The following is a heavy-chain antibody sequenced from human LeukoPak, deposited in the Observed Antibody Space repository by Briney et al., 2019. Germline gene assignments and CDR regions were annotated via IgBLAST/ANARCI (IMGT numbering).Heavy chain of an antibody. J-gene: IGHJ4*02. CDR1: GDSISSSC. V-gene: IGHV4-4*07. D-gene: IGHD2-2*01. CDR2: IYTSGST. Sequence: SETLSLTCTVSGDSISSSCWSWIRQPAGKGLEWIGRIYTSGSTNYIPSLKSRVTISVDTSKNQFSLKLSSVTAADTAVYYCARLVPAAEGYYFDYWGQGTLVTVSS. CDR3: ARLVPAAEGYYFDY.